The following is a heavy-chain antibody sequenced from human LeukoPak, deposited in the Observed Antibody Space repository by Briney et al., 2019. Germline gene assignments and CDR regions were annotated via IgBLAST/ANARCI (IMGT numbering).Heavy chain of an antibody. D-gene: IGHD6-13*01. V-gene: IGHV3-30-3*01. CDR3: ARSSSWSPY. Sequence: GGSLRLSCAASGLTFSSYAMHWVRQAPGKGLEWVAVISYDGSNKYYADSVKGRFTISRDNSKNTLYLQMNSLRAEDTAVYYCARSSSWSPYWGQGTLVTVSS. CDR1: GLTFSSYA. CDR2: ISYDGSNK. J-gene: IGHJ4*02.